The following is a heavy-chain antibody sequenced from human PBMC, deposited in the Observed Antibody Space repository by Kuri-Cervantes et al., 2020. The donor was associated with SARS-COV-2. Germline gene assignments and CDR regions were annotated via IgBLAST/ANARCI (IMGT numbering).Heavy chain of an antibody. CDR2: ISGDGGST. Sequence: GGSLRLSWTASGFTFGSYPMNWVRQAPGKGLEWFSLISGDGGSTYYADSVKGRFTISRDNSKNSLYLQMNSLRTEDTAFYYCAKDMWWLPSVNYYYGMDVWGQGTTVTVSS. CDR1: GFTFGSYP. V-gene: IGHV3-43*02. D-gene: IGHD2-21*01. J-gene: IGHJ6*02. CDR3: AKDMWWLPSVNYYYGMDV.